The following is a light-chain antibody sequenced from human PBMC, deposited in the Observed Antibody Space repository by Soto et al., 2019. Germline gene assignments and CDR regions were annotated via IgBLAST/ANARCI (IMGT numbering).Light chain of an antibody. Sequence: QSALTQPASVSGSPGQSITISCSGTSSDVGSSNLVSWYQQHPGKAPKLIIFEGDRRPSGVSGRFSGSKSGNTAALTISGLQGADDADDYRCSFARRTTFYVFGTGTQLTV. CDR3: CSFARRTTFYV. CDR2: EGD. J-gene: IGLJ1*01. CDR1: SSDVGSSNL. V-gene: IGLV2-23*01.